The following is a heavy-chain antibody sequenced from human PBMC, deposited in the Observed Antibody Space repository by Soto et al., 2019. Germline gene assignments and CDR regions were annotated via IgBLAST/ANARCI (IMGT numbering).Heavy chain of an antibody. D-gene: IGHD4-17*01. V-gene: IGHV3-33*01. CDR1: GVTFSSYG. CDR2: IWYDGSNK. Sequence: GGSLRLSCAASGVTFSSYGMHWVRQAPGKGLEWVAVIWYDGSNKYYADSVKGRFTISRDNAKNSLYLQLNSLRAEDTAVYYCARDFSDYGLFDYWGQGTLVTVSS. J-gene: IGHJ4*02. CDR3: ARDFSDYGLFDY.